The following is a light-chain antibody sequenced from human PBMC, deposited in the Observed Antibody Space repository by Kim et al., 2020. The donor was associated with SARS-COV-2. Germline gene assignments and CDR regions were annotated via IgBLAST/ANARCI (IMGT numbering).Light chain of an antibody. Sequence: QSVLTQPPSLSAAPGQKVTIACSGASSNIGSNYVSWHQQFQGTAPKVLIYDNNKRPSGIPDRFSGSKSGTSATLAITGLHTGDEADYYCGTWDYSLSAWVFGGGTQLTVL. CDR1: SSNIGSNY. V-gene: IGLV1-51*01. J-gene: IGLJ3*02. CDR2: DNN. CDR3: GTWDYSLSAWV.